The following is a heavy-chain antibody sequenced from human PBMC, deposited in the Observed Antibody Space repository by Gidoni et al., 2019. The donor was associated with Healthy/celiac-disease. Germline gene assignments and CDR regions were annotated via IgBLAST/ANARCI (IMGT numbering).Heavy chain of an antibody. CDR3: ARHADCSSTSCYTYYYYYMDV. CDR2: IYYSGST. Sequence: QLQLQESGPGLVKPSETLSLTCTVSGGSISSSSYYWGWIRQPPGKGLEWIGSIYYSGSTYYNPSLKSRVTISVDTSKNQFSLKLSSVTAADTAVYYCARHADCSSTSCYTYYYYYMDVWGKGTTVTVSS. CDR1: GGSISSSSYY. V-gene: IGHV4-39*01. D-gene: IGHD2-2*02. J-gene: IGHJ6*03.